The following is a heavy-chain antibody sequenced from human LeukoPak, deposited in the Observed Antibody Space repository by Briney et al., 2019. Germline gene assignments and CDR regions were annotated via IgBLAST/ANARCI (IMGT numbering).Heavy chain of an antibody. D-gene: IGHD2-15*01. CDR3: ACRYCSGGSMFDY. CDR1: GYTFTSYG. J-gene: IGHJ4*02. CDR2: INPNSGGT. Sequence: GASVKVSCKASGYTFTSYGISWVRQAPGQGLEWMGWINPNSGGTNYAQKFQGRVTMTRDTSISTAYMELSRLRSDDTAVYYCACRYCSGGSMFDYWGQGTLVTVSS. V-gene: IGHV1-2*02.